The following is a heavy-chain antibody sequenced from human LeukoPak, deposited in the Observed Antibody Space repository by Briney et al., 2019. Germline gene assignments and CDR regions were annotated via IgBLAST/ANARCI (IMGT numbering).Heavy chain of an antibody. CDR1: GGSISSSSYY. Sequence: SETLSLTCTVSGGSISSSSYYWSWIRQPPGKGLEWIGYIYYSGSTNYNPSLKSRVTISVDTSKNQFSLRLSSVTAADTAVYYCVATGTPYYFDYWGQGTLVTVSS. V-gene: IGHV4-61*01. CDR2: IYYSGST. D-gene: IGHD6-13*01. CDR3: VATGTPYYFDY. J-gene: IGHJ4*02.